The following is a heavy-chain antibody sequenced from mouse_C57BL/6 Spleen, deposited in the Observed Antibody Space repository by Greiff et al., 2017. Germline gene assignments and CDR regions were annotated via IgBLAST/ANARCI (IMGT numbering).Heavy chain of an antibody. CDR1: GYTFTSYW. V-gene: IGHV1-52*01. D-gene: IGHD1-1*01. CDR2: IDPSDSET. CDR3: ARRGDITTVVARDYLDY. J-gene: IGHJ2*01. Sequence: VQLQQPGAELVRPGSSVKLSCKASGYTFTSYWMHWVKQRPIQGLEWIGNIDPSDSETHYNQKFKDKATLTVDKSSSTAYMQLSSLTSEDSAVYYCARRGDITTVVARDYLDYWGQGTTLTVSS.